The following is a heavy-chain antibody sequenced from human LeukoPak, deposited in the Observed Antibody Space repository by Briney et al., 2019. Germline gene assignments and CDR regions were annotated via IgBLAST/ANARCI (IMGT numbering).Heavy chain of an antibody. V-gene: IGHV4-34*01. CDR3: ARLVYDFWSGYSYFDY. CDR2: INHSGST. CDR1: GGSFSGYY. Sequence: SETLSLTCAVYGGSFSGYYWSWIRQPPGKGLEWIGEINHSGSTNYNPSLKSRVTISVDTSKNQFSLKLSSVTAADTAVYYCARLVYDFWSGYSYFDYWGQGTLVTASS. D-gene: IGHD3-3*01. J-gene: IGHJ4*02.